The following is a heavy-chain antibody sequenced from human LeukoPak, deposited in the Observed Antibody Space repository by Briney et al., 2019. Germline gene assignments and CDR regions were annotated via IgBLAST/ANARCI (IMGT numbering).Heavy chain of an antibody. D-gene: IGHD3-3*01. V-gene: IGHV3-21*01. Sequence: GGSLRLSCAASGFTFSSYSMNWVRQAPGKGLEWVSSISSSSSYIYYADSVKGRFAISRGNAKNPLYLQMNSLRAEDTAVYYCATNYDFWSGNGDYFDYWGQGTLVTVSS. CDR2: ISSSSSYI. CDR3: ATNYDFWSGNGDYFDY. CDR1: GFTFSSYS. J-gene: IGHJ4*02.